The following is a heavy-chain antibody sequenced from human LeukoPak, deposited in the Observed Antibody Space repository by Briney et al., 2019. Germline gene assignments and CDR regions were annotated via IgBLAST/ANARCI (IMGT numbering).Heavy chain of an antibody. CDR3: ARDVSVFRY. CDR1: GDSISSYY. J-gene: IGHJ4*02. CDR2: IYSSGST. D-gene: IGHD5/OR15-5a*01. Sequence: SETLPLTCAVSGDSISSYYWTWIRQPPGKGLEWIGYIYSSGSTNYNPSLKSRVTISVDTSKNQFSLKLTSVTAADTAVYYCARDVSVFRYWGQGTLVTVSS. V-gene: IGHV4-59*01.